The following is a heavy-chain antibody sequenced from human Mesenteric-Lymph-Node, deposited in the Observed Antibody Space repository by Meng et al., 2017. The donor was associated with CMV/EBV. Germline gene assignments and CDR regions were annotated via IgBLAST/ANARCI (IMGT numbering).Heavy chain of an antibody. CDR2: IYYTGST. D-gene: IGHD3-22*01. V-gene: IGHV4-61*01. CDR3: ASTREGYYYDRRGIDY. CDR1: GGTVSSGSYR. Sequence: CTVSGGTVSSGSYRWTWIRQPPGKGLEWIGYIYYTGSTNYNPSLNSRVTISLDTSKNQFSLKLSSVTAADTAVYDCASTREGYYYDRRGIDYWGQGTLVTVSS. J-gene: IGHJ4*02.